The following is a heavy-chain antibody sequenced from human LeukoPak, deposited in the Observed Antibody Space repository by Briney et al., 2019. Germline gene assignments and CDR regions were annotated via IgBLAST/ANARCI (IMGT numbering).Heavy chain of an antibody. CDR2: IYYGGRT. CDR1: GGSISSGDYY. CDR3: SSLSSVIVRYDY. D-gene: IGHD2-21*01. V-gene: IGHV4-30-4*01. J-gene: IGHJ4*02. Sequence: PSETLSLTCTVSGGSISSGDYYWSWIRQPPGKGLEWIGCIYYGGRTYYNPSLKSRVTISVDTSKNQFYLKLTSVTAADTAVYYCSSLSSVIVRYDYWGQGILVTVSS.